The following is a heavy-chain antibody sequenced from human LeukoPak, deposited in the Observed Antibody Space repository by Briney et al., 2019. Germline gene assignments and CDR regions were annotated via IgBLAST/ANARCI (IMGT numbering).Heavy chain of an antibody. CDR1: GFTFDDYA. CDR3: ASRNLLGAFDI. J-gene: IGHJ3*02. CDR2: ISWNSGSI. Sequence: GGSLRLSCAASGFTFDDYAMHWVRQAPGKGLEWVSGISWNSGSIGYADSVKGRFTISRDNAKNSLYLQMNSLRAEDMALYYCASRNLLGAFDIWGQGTMVTVSS. V-gene: IGHV3-9*03.